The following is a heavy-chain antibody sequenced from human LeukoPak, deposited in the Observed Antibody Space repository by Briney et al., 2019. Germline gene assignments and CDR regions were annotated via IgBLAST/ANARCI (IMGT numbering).Heavy chain of an antibody. J-gene: IGHJ4*02. D-gene: IGHD3-22*01. Sequence: GGSLRLSCTASGITFSDVVMSWVRQAPGKGLEWVSAISGSGGSTYYADSVKGRFTISRDNSKNTLYLQMNSLRAEDTAVYYCAKLVRGYYYDSSGYYWGQGTLVTVSS. CDR3: AKLVRGYYYDSSGYY. CDR1: GITFSDVV. CDR2: ISGSGGST. V-gene: IGHV3-23*01.